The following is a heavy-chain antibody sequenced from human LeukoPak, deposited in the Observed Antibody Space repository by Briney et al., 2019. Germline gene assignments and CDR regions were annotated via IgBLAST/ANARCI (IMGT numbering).Heavy chain of an antibody. CDR2: ISSSSSYI. J-gene: IGHJ4*02. Sequence: GGSLRLSCAASGFTFSSYSMNWVRQAPGKGLEWVSSISSSSSYIYYADSVKGRFTISRDNAKNSLFLQMNSLRAEDTAVYYCASEYSSGWAVPGYWGQGTLITVSS. V-gene: IGHV3-21*01. CDR3: ASEYSSGWAVPGY. D-gene: IGHD6-19*01. CDR1: GFTFSSYS.